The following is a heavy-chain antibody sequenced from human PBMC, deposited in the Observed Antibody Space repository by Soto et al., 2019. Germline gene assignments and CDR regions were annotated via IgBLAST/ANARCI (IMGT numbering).Heavy chain of an antibody. CDR1: GYTFTSYY. J-gene: IGHJ6*02. CDR2: INPSGSST. D-gene: IGHD6-19*01. CDR3: AREHSSGWYGYYYYGMDV. V-gene: IGHV1-46*01. Sequence: ASVKVSCKASGYTFTSYYMHWVRQAPGQGLEWMGIINPSGSSTSYAQKFQGRVTMTRDTSTSTVYMELSSLRSEDTAVYYCAREHSSGWYGYYYYGMDVWGQGTTVTVSS.